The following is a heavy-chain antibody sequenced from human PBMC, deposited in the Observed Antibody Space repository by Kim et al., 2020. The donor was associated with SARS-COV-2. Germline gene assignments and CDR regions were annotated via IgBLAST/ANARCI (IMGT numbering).Heavy chain of an antibody. D-gene: IGHD6-19*01. CDR3: ARYSSGWLAYYFDY. CDR1: GGSFSGYY. CDR2: INHSGST. J-gene: IGHJ4*02. Sequence: SETLSLTCAVYGGSFSGYYWSWIRQPPGKGLEWIGEINHSGSTNYNPSLKSRVTISVDTSKNQFSLKLSSVTAADTAVYYCARYSSGWLAYYFDYWGQGTLVTVSS. V-gene: IGHV4-34*01.